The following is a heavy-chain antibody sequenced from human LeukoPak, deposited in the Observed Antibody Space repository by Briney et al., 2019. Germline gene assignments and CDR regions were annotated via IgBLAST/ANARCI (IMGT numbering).Heavy chain of an antibody. V-gene: IGHV4-30-2*01. CDR1: GGSISSGGYY. J-gene: IGHJ6*03. CDR2: IYHSGRT. D-gene: IGHD3-3*01. Sequence: SQTLSLTCTVSGGSISSGGYYWSWIRQPPGKGLEWIGYIYHSGRTYYNPSLKSRVTISIDRSKNQFSLKLSSVTAADTAAYYCARGYYDFWSGSDYYNYYMDVWGKGTTVTVSS. CDR3: ARGYYDFWSGSDYYNYYMDV.